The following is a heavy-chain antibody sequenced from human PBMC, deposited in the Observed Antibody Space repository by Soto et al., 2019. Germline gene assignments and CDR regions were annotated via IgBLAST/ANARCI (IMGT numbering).Heavy chain of an antibody. Sequence: ASVKVSCKASGYTFTSYGISWVRQAPGQGLEWMGWISAYNGNTNYAQKLQGRVTMTTDTSTSKAYMELRSLRSDDTAVYYCARSITMVRGVINFDYWGQGTLVTVSS. CDR1: GYTFTSYG. J-gene: IGHJ4*02. V-gene: IGHV1-18*01. D-gene: IGHD3-10*01. CDR2: ISAYNGNT. CDR3: ARSITMVRGVINFDY.